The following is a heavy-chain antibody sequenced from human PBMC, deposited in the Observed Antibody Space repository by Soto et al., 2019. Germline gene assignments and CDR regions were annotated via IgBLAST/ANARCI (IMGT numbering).Heavy chain of an antibody. CDR3: ARRPPGYNWFDP. CDR2: IYYSGST. Sequence: PSETLSLTCTVSGGSISGYYWSWIRQPPGKGLEWIGYIYYSGSTNYNPSLKSRVTISVDTSQNQFSLKLSSVTAADTAVYYCARRPPGYNWFDPWGQGTLVTVSS. J-gene: IGHJ5*02. V-gene: IGHV4-59*08. CDR1: GGSISGYY.